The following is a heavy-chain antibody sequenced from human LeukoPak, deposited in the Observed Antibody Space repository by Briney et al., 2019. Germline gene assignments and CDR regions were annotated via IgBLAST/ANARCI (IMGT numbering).Heavy chain of an antibody. D-gene: IGHD3-10*01. J-gene: IGHJ4*02. CDR3: ARSVHYYGSGSYDY. Sequence: PSETLSLTCTVSGGSISSYYWSWIRQPAGKGLEWIGRIYTSGSTNYNPSLKSRVTISVDTSKNQFSLKLSSVTAADTAVYYCARSVHYYGSGSYDYWGQGTLVTVSS. V-gene: IGHV4-4*07. CDR2: IYTSGST. CDR1: GGSISSYY.